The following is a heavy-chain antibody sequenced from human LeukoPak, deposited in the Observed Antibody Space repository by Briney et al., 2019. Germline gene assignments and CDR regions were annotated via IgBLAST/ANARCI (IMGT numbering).Heavy chain of an antibody. CDR2: IIPIFGTA. CDR1: GGTFSSYA. CDR3: AKDLELTLPLRFDY. D-gene: IGHD1-7*01. V-gene: IGHV1-69*13. J-gene: IGHJ4*02. Sequence: SVKVSCKASGGTFSSYAISWVRQAPGQGLEWMGGIIPIFGTANYAQKFQGRVTITADESTSTAYMELSSLRAEDTAVYYCAKDLELTLPLRFDYWGQGTLVTVSS.